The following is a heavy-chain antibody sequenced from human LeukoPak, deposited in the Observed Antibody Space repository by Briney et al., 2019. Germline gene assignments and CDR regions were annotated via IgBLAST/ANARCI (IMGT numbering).Heavy chain of an antibody. D-gene: IGHD1-26*01. CDR2: INHSGST. V-gene: IGHV4-34*01. CDR1: GGSFSGYY. CDR3: ARGLYNSYSGSYYFDY. J-gene: IGHJ4*02. Sequence: SETLSLTRAVYGGSFSGYYWSWIRQPPGKGLEWIGEINHSGSTNYNPSLKSRVTISVDTSKNQFSLKLSSVTAADTAVYYCARGLYNSYSGSYYFDYWGQGTLVTVSS.